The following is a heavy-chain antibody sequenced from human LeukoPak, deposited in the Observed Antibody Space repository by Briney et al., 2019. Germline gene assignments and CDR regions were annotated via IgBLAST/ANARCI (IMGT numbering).Heavy chain of an antibody. V-gene: IGHV3-23*01. J-gene: IGHJ4*02. CDR3: TSPIAVAGTSSDY. CDR1: GFTFSSYA. Sequence: GGSLRLSCAASGFTFSSYAMSWVRQAPGKGLEWVSAISGSGGSTYYADSVKGRFTISRDNSKNTLYVQMNSLRAEDTAVYYCTSPIAVAGTSSDYWGQGTLVTVSS. CDR2: ISGSGGST. D-gene: IGHD6-19*01.